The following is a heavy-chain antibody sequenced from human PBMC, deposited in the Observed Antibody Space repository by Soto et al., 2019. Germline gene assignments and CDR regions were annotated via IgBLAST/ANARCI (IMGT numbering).Heavy chain of an antibody. CDR3: TRYYNDTSGYFDY. Sequence: GGSLRLSCAASGFIFIGSGMHWVRQASGKGLEWVGRIRSKAKSYATSYAASVKDRFTISRDDSKNTAYLQMDSLKTEDTAVYYCTRYYNDTSGYFDYWGQGTLVTVSS. V-gene: IGHV3-73*01. J-gene: IGHJ4*02. D-gene: IGHD3-22*01. CDR2: IRSKAKSYAT. CDR1: GFIFIGSG.